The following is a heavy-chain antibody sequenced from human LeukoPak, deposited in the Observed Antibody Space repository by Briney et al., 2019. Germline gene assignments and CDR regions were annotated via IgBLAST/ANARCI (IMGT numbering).Heavy chain of an antibody. D-gene: IGHD1-26*01. CDR3: ARAPEWGKSNYYYYMDV. V-gene: IGHV1-8*01. CDR1: GYTFTSYD. J-gene: IGHJ6*03. CDR2: MNPNSGNT. Sequence: GASVKVSCKASGYTFTSYDINWVRQATGQGLEWMGWMNPNSGNTGYAQKFQGRVTMTRNTSISTAYMELSSLRSEDTAVYYCARAPEWGKSNYYYYMDVWGKGTTVTVFS.